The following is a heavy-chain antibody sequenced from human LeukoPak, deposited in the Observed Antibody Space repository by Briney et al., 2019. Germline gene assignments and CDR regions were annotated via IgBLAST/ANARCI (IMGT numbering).Heavy chain of an antibody. V-gene: IGHV3-23*01. CDR3: AKFSQGFMITFGGVIVNNWFDP. D-gene: IGHD3-16*02. CDR2: IRGSGGST. J-gene: IGHJ5*02. Sequence: GGSLRLSCAASGFTFSNYGMSWVRQAPWKGLEGVSVIRGSGGSTYYADSVKCRFTISRDYSKDTLYLQMNSLRAEDTAVYYCAKFSQGFMITFGGVIVNNWFDPWGPGTLVTVSS. CDR1: GFTFSNYG.